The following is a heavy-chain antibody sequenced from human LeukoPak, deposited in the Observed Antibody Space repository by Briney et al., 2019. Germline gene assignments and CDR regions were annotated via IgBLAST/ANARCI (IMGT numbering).Heavy chain of an antibody. J-gene: IGHJ4*02. D-gene: IGHD3-22*01. CDR3: AKGVTYYYDSSGYYSTYYFDY. CDR1: GLSFSTSW. Sequence: GGSLRLSCAVSGLSFSTSWMDWVRQAPGKGPEWVASINPDESEKYSAGSVKGRFTISRDNAKNSLFLQMNSLRAEDTAVYYCAKGVTYYYDSSGYYSTYYFDYWGQGTLVTVSS. CDR2: INPDESEK. V-gene: IGHV3-7*03.